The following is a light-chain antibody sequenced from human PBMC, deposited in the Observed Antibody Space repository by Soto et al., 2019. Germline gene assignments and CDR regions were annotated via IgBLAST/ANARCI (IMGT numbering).Light chain of an antibody. CDR2: DVT. CDR1: SSDVGGYDH. V-gene: IGLV2-14*03. Sequence: QSALTQPASVSGSPGQSITISCTGTSSDVGGYDHVSWYQQHPGKAPKLIIYDVTVRPSGISPRFSGSKSDNTASLAVSGLQPEDEADYYCSSYTRKATLLFGGVTKLTVL. CDR3: SSYTRKATLL. J-gene: IGLJ3*02.